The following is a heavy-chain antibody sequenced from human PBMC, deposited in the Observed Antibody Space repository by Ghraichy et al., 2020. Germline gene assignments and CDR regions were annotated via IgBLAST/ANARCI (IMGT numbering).Heavy chain of an antibody. CDR1: GFTFSRYW. D-gene: IGHD5-12*01. V-gene: IGHV3-74*01. Sequence: GGSLRLSCAASGFTFSRYWMHWVRQAPGKGLVWVLHIDSDESTTNYADSVKGRFTISRDNAKNTLFLQMNSLRAEDTAVYYCARGGYTGYTSVDSWGQGTLVTVSS. CDR3: ARGGYTGYTSVDS. CDR2: IDSDESTT. J-gene: IGHJ4*02.